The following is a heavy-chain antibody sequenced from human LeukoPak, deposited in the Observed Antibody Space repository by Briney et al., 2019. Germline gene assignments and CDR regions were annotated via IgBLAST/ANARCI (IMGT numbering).Heavy chain of an antibody. J-gene: IGHJ4*02. Sequence: GGSLRLSCAASGFTFSSYAMSWVRQAPGKGLEWVSAISGSGGSTYYADSGKGRFTISRDNSKNTLYLQMNSLRAEDTAVYYCAKGERITMIVVVTPPDYWGQGTLVTVSS. V-gene: IGHV3-23*01. CDR1: GFTFSSYA. D-gene: IGHD3-22*01. CDR2: ISGSGGST. CDR3: AKGERITMIVVVTPPDY.